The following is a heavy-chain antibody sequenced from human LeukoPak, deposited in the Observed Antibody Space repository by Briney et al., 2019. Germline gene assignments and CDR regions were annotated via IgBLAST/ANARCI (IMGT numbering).Heavy chain of an antibody. V-gene: IGHV3-21*01. CDR3: VRIPNNAGFPNWFDP. CDR1: GFSFTYST. J-gene: IGHJ5*02. Sequence: GGSLRLSCAASGFSFTYSTMNWVRLAPGKGLEWVSSITSSSGNVYYSDSVRGRFTVSRDNAKNSLYLQMNSLIAEDSAVYYCVRIPNNAGFPNWFDPWGQGTLVSVSS. CDR2: ITSSSGNV. D-gene: IGHD3-9*01.